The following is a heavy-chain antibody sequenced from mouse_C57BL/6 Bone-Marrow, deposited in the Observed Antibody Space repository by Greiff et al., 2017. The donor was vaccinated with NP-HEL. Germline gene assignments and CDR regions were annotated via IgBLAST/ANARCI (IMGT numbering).Heavy chain of an antibody. V-gene: IGHV3-6*01. Sequence: EVKLQESGPGLVKPSQSLSLTCSVTGYSITSGYYWNWIRQFPGNKLEWMGYISYDGSNNYNPSLKNRISITRDTSKNQFFLKLNSVTTEDTATYYCARMDTTVVATDYAMDYWGQGTSVTVSS. CDR3: ARMDTTVVATDYAMDY. CDR1: GYSITSGYY. J-gene: IGHJ4*01. CDR2: ISYDGSN. D-gene: IGHD1-1*01.